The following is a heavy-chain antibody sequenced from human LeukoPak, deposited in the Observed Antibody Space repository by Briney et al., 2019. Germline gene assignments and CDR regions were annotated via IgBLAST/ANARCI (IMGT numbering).Heavy chain of an antibody. J-gene: IGHJ4*02. CDR3: ARGRRGCSSTSCYQGPFGY. CDR1: GGSFSGYY. Sequence: PSETLSLTCAVYGGSFSGYYWSWIRQPPGKGLEWIGEINHSGSTNYNPSLKSRVTISVDTSKNQFSLKLSSVTAADTVVYYCARGRRGCSSTSCYQGPFGYWGQGTLVTVSS. D-gene: IGHD2-2*01. V-gene: IGHV4-34*01. CDR2: INHSGST.